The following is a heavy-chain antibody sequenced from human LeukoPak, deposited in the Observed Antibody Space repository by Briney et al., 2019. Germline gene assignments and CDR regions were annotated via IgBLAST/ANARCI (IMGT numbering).Heavy chain of an antibody. CDR2: ISAYNGNT. CDR1: GYTFTSYG. V-gene: IGHV1-18*01. Sequence: ASVKVSCKASGYTFTSYGISWVRRAPGQGLEWMGWISAYNGNTNYAQKLQGRVTMTTDTSTSTAYMELRRLRSDDTAVYYCARVTMVRGVITPWHFDYWGQGTLVTVSS. D-gene: IGHD3-10*01. CDR3: ARVTMVRGVITPWHFDY. J-gene: IGHJ4*02.